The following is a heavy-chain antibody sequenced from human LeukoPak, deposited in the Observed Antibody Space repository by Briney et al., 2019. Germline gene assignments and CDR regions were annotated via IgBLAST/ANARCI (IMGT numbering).Heavy chain of an antibody. CDR2: INSDGSST. Sequence: GGSVRLSCAASGFTFSSYWMHWVRQAPGKGLVWVSRINSDGSSTSYADSVKGRFTISRDNAKNTLYLQMNSLRAEDTAVYYCAKDPRVAGPYYFDYWGQGTLVTVSS. D-gene: IGHD6-19*01. J-gene: IGHJ4*02. V-gene: IGHV3-74*01. CDR1: GFTFSSYW. CDR3: AKDPRVAGPYYFDY.